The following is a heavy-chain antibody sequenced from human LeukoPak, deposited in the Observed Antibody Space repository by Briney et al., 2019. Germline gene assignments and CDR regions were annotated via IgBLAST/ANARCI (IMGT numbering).Heavy chain of an antibody. V-gene: IGHV3-23*01. CDR3: AKEDSSGWNYYFDY. Sequence: GGSLRFSCAASGFTFSSYAMSWVRQAPGKGLEWVSGISGSGGRTYYADSVKGRFTISRDNSKNTLHLQMNSLRAEDTAVYYCAKEDSSGWNYYFDYWGQGTLVSVSS. CDR1: GFTFSSYA. D-gene: IGHD6-19*01. J-gene: IGHJ4*02. CDR2: ISGSGGRT.